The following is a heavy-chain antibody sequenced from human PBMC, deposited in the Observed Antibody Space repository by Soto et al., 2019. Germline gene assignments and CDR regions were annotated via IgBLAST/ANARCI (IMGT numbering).Heavy chain of an antibody. V-gene: IGHV4-61*01. D-gene: IGHD4-17*01. CDR2: IYYSGTT. CDR1: GGSVRSGSYY. Sequence: LETLSLTCTVSGGSVRSGSYYWSWIRQPPGKGLEWIGYIYYSGTTNYNPSLKSRVTISVDTSKNQFSLKLSSVTAAVTAVYYCARVEDYGDYFDYWGQGTLVTVSS. J-gene: IGHJ4*02. CDR3: ARVEDYGDYFDY.